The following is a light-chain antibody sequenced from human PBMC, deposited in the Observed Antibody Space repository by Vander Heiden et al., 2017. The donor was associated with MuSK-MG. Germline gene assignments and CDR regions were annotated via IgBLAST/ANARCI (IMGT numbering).Light chain of an antibody. V-gene: IGLV2-23*02. CDR1: RSDAGGHDL. J-gene: IGLJ3*02. Sequence: QSAMPPPAPVSGSPGPSLTITCTGTRSDAGGHDLVSWYQQHPGKAPKLMMFEVSQRPSGVPNRFSGSKSGYTASLTVSGLQAEDEADYYCCSLATDSPFVLFGGGTRLTV. CDR3: CSLATDSPFVL. CDR2: EVS.